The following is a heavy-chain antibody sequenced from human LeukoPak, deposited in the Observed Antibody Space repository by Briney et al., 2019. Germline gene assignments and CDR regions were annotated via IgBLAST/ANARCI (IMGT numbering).Heavy chain of an antibody. CDR3: AKDDHSLDAFDI. D-gene: IGHD2-21*01. J-gene: IGHJ3*02. CDR2: ISGSGGST. Sequence: GGSLRLSCAASRFTFSSYAMSWVRQAPGKGLEWVSAISGSGGSTYYADSVKGRFTISRDNSKNTLYLQMNSLRAEDTAVYYCAKDDHSLDAFDIWGQGTMVTVSS. CDR1: RFTFSSYA. V-gene: IGHV3-23*01.